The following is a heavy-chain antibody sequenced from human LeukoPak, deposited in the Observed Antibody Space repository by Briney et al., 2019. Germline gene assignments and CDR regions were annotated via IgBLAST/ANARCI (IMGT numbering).Heavy chain of an antibody. V-gene: IGHV7-4-1*02. CDR3: ARKSSSWYLGQFDY. CDR2: INTSTGNP. CDR1: GYTFTSYA. D-gene: IGHD6-13*01. Sequence: ASVKVSCKASGYTFTSYAMNWVRQAPGQGLEWMGWINTSTGNPTYAQGFTGRFVFSLDTSVSTAYLQISSLKAEDTAVYYCARKSSSWYLGQFDYWGQGTLVTVSS. J-gene: IGHJ4*02.